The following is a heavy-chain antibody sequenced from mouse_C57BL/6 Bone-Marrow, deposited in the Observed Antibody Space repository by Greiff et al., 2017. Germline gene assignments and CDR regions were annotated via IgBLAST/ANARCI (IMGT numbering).Heavy chain of an antibody. CDR2: INPSSGYT. D-gene: IGHD5-1*01. CDR1: GYTFTSYT. J-gene: IGHJ4*01. Sequence: QVQLQQSGAELARPGASVKMSCKASGYTFTSYTMHWVKQRPGQGLEWIGYINPSSGYTKYNQKFKDKATLTADKSSSTAYMQLSSLTSEDSAVYYCARWTYQFGMDYWGQGTSVTGSS. CDR3: ARWTYQFGMDY. V-gene: IGHV1-4*01.